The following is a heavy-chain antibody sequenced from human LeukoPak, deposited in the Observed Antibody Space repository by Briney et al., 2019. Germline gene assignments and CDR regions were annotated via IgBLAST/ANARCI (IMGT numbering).Heavy chain of an antibody. Sequence: PSETLSLTCTVSGGSISSGSYYWGWIRQPAGKGLEWIGRIYTSGSTNYNPSLKSRVTISVDTSKNQFTLKLSSVTAADTAVYYCVRDGRDFGENHWFDPWGQGTLVTVSS. D-gene: IGHD4-17*01. CDR3: VRDGRDFGENHWFDP. CDR2: IYTSGST. J-gene: IGHJ5*02. V-gene: IGHV4-61*02. CDR1: GGSISSGSYY.